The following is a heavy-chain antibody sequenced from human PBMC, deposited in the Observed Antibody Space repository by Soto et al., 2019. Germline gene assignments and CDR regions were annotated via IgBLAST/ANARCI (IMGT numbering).Heavy chain of an antibody. CDR3: ARVQRLELFVDF. J-gene: IGHJ4*02. CDR1: GDSITSYY. V-gene: IGHV4-59*01. CDR2: IYYSGGT. Sequence: QVQLQESGPGLVKPSQTLSLSCTVSGDSITSYYWSWIRQPPGKGLECIGYIYYSGGTSYNPSLKSRVNISVDTCKKQFSLRLNSVTAADTAVYYCARVQRLELFVDFWGQGTLVNVSS. D-gene: IGHD1-7*01.